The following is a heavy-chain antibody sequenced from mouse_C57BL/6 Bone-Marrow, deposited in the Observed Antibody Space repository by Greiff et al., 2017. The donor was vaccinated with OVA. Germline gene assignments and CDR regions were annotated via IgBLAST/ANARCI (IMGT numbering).Heavy chain of an antibody. V-gene: IGHV5-4*01. CDR1: GFTFSSYA. CDR2: ISDGGSYT. Sequence: VQLKESGGGLVKPGGSLKLSCAASGFTFSSYAMSWVRQTPEKRLEWVATISDGGSYTYYPDNVKGRFTISRDNAKNNLYLQMSHLKSEDTAMYYCAREEITTDYYAMDYWGQGTSVTVSA. J-gene: IGHJ4*01. D-gene: IGHD2-4*01. CDR3: AREEITTDYYAMDY.